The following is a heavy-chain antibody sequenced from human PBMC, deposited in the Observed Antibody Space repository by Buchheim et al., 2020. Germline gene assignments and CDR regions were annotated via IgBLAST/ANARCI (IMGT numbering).Heavy chain of an antibody. CDR1: GFTFSSYW. Sequence: EVQLVESGGGLVQPGGSLRLSCAASGFTFSSYWMSWVRQAPGKGLEWVANIKQDGSEKYYVDSVKGRFTISRDNAKHSLYLQMNSLRAEDTAVYYCARLQTGTIDYYYYYMDVWGKGTT. CDR3: ARLQTGTIDYYYYYMDV. D-gene: IGHD1-1*01. J-gene: IGHJ6*03. CDR2: IKQDGSEK. V-gene: IGHV3-7*01.